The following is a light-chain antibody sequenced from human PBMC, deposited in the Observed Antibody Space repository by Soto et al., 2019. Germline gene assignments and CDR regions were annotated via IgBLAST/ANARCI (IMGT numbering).Light chain of an antibody. CDR2: AAS. J-gene: IGKJ1*01. CDR3: QQYFSYPRT. Sequence: AIQMTQSPSTLSGSVGDRVTITCRASQGISSYLAWYQQKPGKAPKLLIYAASTLQSGVPSRFSGSGSGTDFTLTISFLQSEDFATYYCQQYFSYPRTFGQGTKVDNK. V-gene: IGKV1-8*01. CDR1: QGISSY.